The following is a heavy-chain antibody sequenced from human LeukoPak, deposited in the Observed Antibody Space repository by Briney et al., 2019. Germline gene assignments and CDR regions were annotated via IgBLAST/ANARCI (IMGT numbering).Heavy chain of an antibody. D-gene: IGHD4-11*01. J-gene: IGHJ5*02. CDR1: VYPFSNYD. V-gene: IGHV1-8*03. CDR2: MNPNSGKT. Sequence: ASVTVSCKASVYPFSNYDINWVRQAAGQGRGWMGWMNPNSGKTDYAQKFQGRGTITRNTSISTAYMELSGLRSEDTAVYYCARGRATVTTHWVDPWGQGTLVTVSS. CDR3: ARGRATVTTHWVDP.